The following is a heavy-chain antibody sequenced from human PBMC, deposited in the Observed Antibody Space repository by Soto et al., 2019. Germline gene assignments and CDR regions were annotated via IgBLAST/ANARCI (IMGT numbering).Heavy chain of an antibody. D-gene: IGHD3-10*01. Sequence: PGGSLRLSCAASGFTFSSDWMHWVRQVPGKGLLWVSRIDEYGSTINYADSVKGRFTISRDNARNTLYLEMNSLRAEDTALYYCTRDIGGKGAYWGPGTLVTVSS. J-gene: IGHJ4*02. CDR1: GFTFSSDW. CDR2: IDEYGSTI. CDR3: TRDIGGKGAY. V-gene: IGHV3-74*01.